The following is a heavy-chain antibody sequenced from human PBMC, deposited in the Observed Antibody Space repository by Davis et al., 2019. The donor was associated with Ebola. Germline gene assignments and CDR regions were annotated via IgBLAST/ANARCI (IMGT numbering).Heavy chain of an antibody. CDR1: GFTFNTHS. V-gene: IGHV3-48*01. CDR3: AKHFSGSYCQDY. D-gene: IGHD1-26*01. CDR2: IRRGGDVT. Sequence: GESLKISCAASGFTFNTHSMNWVRQAPGKGLEWISYIRRGGDVTYYADSVKGRFTVSRDNAKNTLYLQMNSLRVEDTAVYFCAKHFSGSYCQDYWGQGSLVTVSS. J-gene: IGHJ4*02.